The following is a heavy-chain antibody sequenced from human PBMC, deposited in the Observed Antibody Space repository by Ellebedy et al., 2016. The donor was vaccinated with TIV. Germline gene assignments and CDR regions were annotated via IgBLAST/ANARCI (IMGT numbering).Heavy chain of an antibody. Sequence: GESLKISXKGSGYSFPTYWIGWVRQMPGKGLEWMGIVYPGDSVTRYSPSFQGQVTISADNSSATAYVHWRSLKTSDTAMYYCARESPDGDADYWGQGALVTVSS. V-gene: IGHV5-51*01. CDR2: VYPGDSVT. J-gene: IGHJ4*01. CDR1: GYSFPTYW. CDR3: ARESPDGDADY. D-gene: IGHD5-24*01.